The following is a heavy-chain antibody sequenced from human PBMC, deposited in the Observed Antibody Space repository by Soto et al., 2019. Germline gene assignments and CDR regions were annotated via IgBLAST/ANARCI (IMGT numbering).Heavy chain of an antibody. CDR1: GGSINTVNYY. J-gene: IGHJ4*02. CDR3: AREPLT. CDR2: IYNGGTT. V-gene: IGHV4-30-4*01. Sequence: SETLSLTCTVSGGSINTVNYYWSWIRQSPDKGLEWIGHIYNGGTTYNNPSLTSRVTISVDTSKNQFSLKLSSVTAADTAVYYCAREPLTWGQGTLVTVSS.